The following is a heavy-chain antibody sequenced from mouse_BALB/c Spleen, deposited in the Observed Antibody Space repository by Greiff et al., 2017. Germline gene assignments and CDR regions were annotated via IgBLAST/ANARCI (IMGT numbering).Heavy chain of an antibody. V-gene: IGHV1-7*01. D-gene: IGHD4-1*02. CDR3: TSSTGFAY. CDR2: INPSTGYT. Sequence: QVQLQQSGAELAKPGASVKMSCKASGYTFTSYWMHWVKQRPGQGLEWIGYINPSTGYTEYNQKFKDKATLTADKSSSTAYMQLSSLTSEDSAVYYWTSSTGFAYWGQGTLVTVSA. J-gene: IGHJ3*01. CDR1: GYTFTSYW.